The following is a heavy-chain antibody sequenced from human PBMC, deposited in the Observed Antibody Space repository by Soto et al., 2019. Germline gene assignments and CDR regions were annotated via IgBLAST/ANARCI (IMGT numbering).Heavy chain of an antibody. D-gene: IGHD3-9*01. CDR2: IWYDGSNK. V-gene: IGHV3-33*01. Sequence: GGSLRLSCAASGFTFSSYGMHWVRQAPGKGLEWVAVIWYDGSNKYYADSVKGRFTISRDNSKNTLYLQMNSLRAEDTAVYYCARDQGREYYDILTGYYNYYYGMDVWGQGTTVTVSS. J-gene: IGHJ6*02. CDR1: GFTFSSYG. CDR3: ARDQGREYYDILTGYYNYYYGMDV.